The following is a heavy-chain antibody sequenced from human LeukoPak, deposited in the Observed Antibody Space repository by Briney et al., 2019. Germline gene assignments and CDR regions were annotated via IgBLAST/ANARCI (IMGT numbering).Heavy chain of an antibody. J-gene: IGHJ5*02. CDR1: GYTFAGYY. CDR3: ARGPRSYYGSGSYTWFDP. D-gene: IGHD3-10*01. CDR2: INPNSGGT. Sequence: ASVKVSCKASGYTFAGYYMHRVRQAPGQGLEWMGRINPNSGGTNYAQKFQGRVTMTSDTSISTAYMELSRLRSDDTAVYYCARGPRSYYGSGSYTWFDPWGQGTLVTVSS. V-gene: IGHV1-2*06.